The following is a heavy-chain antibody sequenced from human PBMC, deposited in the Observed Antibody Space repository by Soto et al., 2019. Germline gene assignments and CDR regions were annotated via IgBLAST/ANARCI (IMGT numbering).Heavy chain of an antibody. CDR2: ISADGSDK. V-gene: IGHV3-30*18. CDR1: GFTFSDFG. J-gene: IGHJ4*02. D-gene: IGHD6-19*01. Sequence: QVPLVESGGGVVQPERSLRLSCATSGFTFSDFGMHWVRQAPGKGLEWVAAISADGSDKYYPGSVQGRFTISRDNTKNALYLQMNSLRTGDTAIYYCAQGTAVARQHFANWGQGTLVTVSS. CDR3: AQGTAVARQHFAN.